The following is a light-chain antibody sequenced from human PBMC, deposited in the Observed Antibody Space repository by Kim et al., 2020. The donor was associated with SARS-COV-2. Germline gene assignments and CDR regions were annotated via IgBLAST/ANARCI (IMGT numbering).Light chain of an antibody. V-gene: IGKV3-20*01. J-gene: IGKJ5*01. CDR3: QQYGSSPRIT. CDR1: QSVSSSY. Sequence: EIVLTQSPGTLSLSPGERATLSCRASQSVSSSYLAWYQQKPGQAPRHLIYGASSRATGSPDRFSGSGSGTDFTLTISRLEPEDFAVYYCQQYGSSPRITFGQGTRLEIK. CDR2: GAS.